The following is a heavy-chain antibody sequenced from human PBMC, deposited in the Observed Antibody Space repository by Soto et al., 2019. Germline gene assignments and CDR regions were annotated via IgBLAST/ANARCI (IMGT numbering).Heavy chain of an antibody. CDR1: GFTFSSYS. V-gene: IGHV3-48*01. D-gene: IGHD6-13*01. J-gene: IGHJ5*02. Sequence: PGGSLRLSCAASGFTFSSYSMNWVRQAPGKGLEWVSYISSSSSTIYYADSVKGRFTISRDNAKNSLYLQMNSLRAEDTAVYYCARAPPQLGLHNWFDPWGQGTLVTVSS. CDR3: ARAPPQLGLHNWFDP. CDR2: ISSSSSTI.